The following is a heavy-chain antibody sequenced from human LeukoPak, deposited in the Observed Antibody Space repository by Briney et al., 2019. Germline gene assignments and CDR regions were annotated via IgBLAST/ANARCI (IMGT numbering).Heavy chain of an antibody. Sequence: GGSLRLSCSASGFTFSGYAMHWVRQAPGKGLEYVSAISSNGGSTYYADSVKGRLTISRDNSKNTLYLQMSSLRAEDTAVCYCVKGGGTIYYYGMDVWGKGTTVTVSS. CDR3: VKGGGTIYYYGMDV. D-gene: IGHD2-15*01. CDR2: ISSNGGST. CDR1: GFTFSGYA. V-gene: IGHV3-64D*06. J-gene: IGHJ6*04.